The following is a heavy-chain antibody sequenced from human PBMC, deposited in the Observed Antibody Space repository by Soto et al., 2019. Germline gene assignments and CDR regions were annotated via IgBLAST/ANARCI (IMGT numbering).Heavy chain of an antibody. D-gene: IGHD3-10*01. CDR2: VIPFRDLS. CDR1: GGIFTNYT. CDR3: ARSKVRGVDGYSYMDV. V-gene: IGHV1-69*02. J-gene: IGHJ6*03. Sequence: QVQLVQSGAEVKKPGSSVKVSCRASGGIFTNYTISWVRQAPGQGIEWMGRVIPFRDLSTYASKFQDRVTITADNSTNAAYMGLSSLRSEDTAVYYCARSKVRGVDGYSYMDVWGKGTAVTVSS.